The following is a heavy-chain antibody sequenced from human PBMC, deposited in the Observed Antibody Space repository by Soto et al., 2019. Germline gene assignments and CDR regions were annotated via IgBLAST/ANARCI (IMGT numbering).Heavy chain of an antibody. CDR2: ISYDGSNK. J-gene: IGHJ3*02. V-gene: IGHV3-30-3*01. CDR3: ARARRNTYYDILTGYTDAFDI. D-gene: IGHD3-9*01. CDR1: GFTFSSYA. Sequence: HPGGSLRLSCAASGFTFSSYAMHWVRQAPGKGLEWVAVISYDGSNKYYADSVKGRFTISRDNSKNTLYLQMNSLRAEDTAVYYCARARRNTYYDILTGYTDAFDIWGQGTMVTVSS.